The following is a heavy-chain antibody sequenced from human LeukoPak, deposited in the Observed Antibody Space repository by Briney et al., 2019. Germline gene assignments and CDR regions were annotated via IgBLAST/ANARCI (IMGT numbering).Heavy chain of an antibody. Sequence: PGGSLRLSCAASGFTFSSFVMSWVRQAPGKGLEWVSSISGSGVYKYYTDSVKGRFTISRDNSKNTLYAQMNSLRAEDTAVYYCAKVSCTGGTCSSFDYWGQGTLATVSS. V-gene: IGHV3-23*01. J-gene: IGHJ4*02. CDR2: ISGSGVYK. CDR3: AKVSCTGGTCSSFDY. D-gene: IGHD2-8*02. CDR1: GFTFSSFV.